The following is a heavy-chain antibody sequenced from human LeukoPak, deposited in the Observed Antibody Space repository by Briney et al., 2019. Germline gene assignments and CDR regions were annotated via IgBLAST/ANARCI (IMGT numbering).Heavy chain of an antibody. Sequence: ASVKVSCTASGYTFTSYDINWMRQAPGPGLEWMGWMNPNSGNTGYAQKFQGRVTITRNTSISTAYMELSSLRSEDTAVYYCARKDCSGGSCYSNWFDPWGQGTLVTVSS. D-gene: IGHD2-15*01. CDR1: GYTFTSYD. V-gene: IGHV1-8*03. CDR2: MNPNSGNT. CDR3: ARKDCSGGSCYSNWFDP. J-gene: IGHJ5*02.